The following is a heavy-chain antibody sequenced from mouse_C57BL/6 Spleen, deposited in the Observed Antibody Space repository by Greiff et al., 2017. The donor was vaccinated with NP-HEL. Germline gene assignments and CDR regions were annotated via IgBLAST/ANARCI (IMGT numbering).Heavy chain of an antibody. Sequence: DVMLVESGGGLVKPGGSLKLSCAASGFTFSSYAMSWVRQTPEKRLEWVATISDGGSYTYYPDNVKGRFTISRDNAKNNLYLQMSHLKSEDTAMYYCAIRTTVVGGYLDYWGQGTTLTVSS. D-gene: IGHD1-1*01. V-gene: IGHV5-4*03. CDR1: GFTFSSYA. CDR2: ISDGGSYT. CDR3: AIRTTVVGGYLDY. J-gene: IGHJ2*01.